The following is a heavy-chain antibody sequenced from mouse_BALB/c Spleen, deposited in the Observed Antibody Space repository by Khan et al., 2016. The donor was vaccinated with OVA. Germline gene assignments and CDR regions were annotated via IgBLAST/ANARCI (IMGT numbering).Heavy chain of an antibody. CDR2: INNGGSYT. V-gene: IGHV5-6*01. CDR1: GFTFSSYG. D-gene: IGHD1-2*01. Sequence: EVELVESGGDLVKPGGSLNLSCEASGFTFSSYGMSWLRQTPDKRLEWVATINNGGSYTYFPDSVKGRLTISRDNANNTLYLQMSSLKSEDTAMYYCARHRFTKPTAWFAYWGQGTLVTVFA. J-gene: IGHJ3*01. CDR3: ARHRFTKPTAWFAY.